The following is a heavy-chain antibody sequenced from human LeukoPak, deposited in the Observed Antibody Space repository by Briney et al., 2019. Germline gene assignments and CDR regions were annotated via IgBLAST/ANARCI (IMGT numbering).Heavy chain of an antibody. D-gene: IGHD5-12*01. Sequence: QPGGSLRLSCAASGFTFSSYGMHWVRQAPGKGLEWVAFIRYDGSNKYYADSVKGRFTISRDNSKNTLYLQINSLRAEDTAVYYCARDVWLNDAFDIWGQGTLVTVSS. CDR1: GFTFSSYG. CDR3: ARDVWLNDAFDI. V-gene: IGHV3-30*02. J-gene: IGHJ3*02. CDR2: IRYDGSNK.